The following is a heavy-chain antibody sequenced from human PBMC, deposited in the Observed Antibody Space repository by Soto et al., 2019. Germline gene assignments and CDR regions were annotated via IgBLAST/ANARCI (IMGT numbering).Heavy chain of an antibody. CDR2: FVPLFGTA. V-gene: IGHV1-69*01. J-gene: IGHJ6*02. Sequence: QVQLVQSGAEVKRPGSSVKVSCKASGGTFSNYAITWVREAPGQGLEWMGGFVPLFGTANYAQKFQGRVTITADESTNTAYMELSSLRSEDTAVYYCARVTLAAGATPYIKYYFDMDVWGQGTTVTVSS. CDR1: GGTFSNYA. CDR3: ARVTLAAGATPYIKYYFDMDV. D-gene: IGHD1-26*01.